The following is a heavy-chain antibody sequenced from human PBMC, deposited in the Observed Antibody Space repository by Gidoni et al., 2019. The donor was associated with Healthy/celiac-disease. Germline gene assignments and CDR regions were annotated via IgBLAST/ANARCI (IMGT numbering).Heavy chain of an antibody. CDR3: AKDAPNHYYDSSGYYSPY. V-gene: IGHV3-23*01. J-gene: IGHJ4*02. Sequence: EVQLLESGGGLVQPGGSLRLSCAASGFTFSRYALSWVRQAPGKGLEWVSAISGSGGSTYYADSVKGRFTISRDNSKNTLYLQMNSLRAEDTAVYYCAKDAPNHYYDSSGYYSPYWGQGTLVTVSS. CDR1: GFTFSRYA. CDR2: ISGSGGST. D-gene: IGHD3-22*01.